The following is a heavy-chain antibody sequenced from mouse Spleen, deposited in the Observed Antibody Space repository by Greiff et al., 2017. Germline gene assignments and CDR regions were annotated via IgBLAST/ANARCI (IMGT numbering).Heavy chain of an antibody. V-gene: IGHV1-50*01. CDR1: GYTFTSYW. CDR3: ARKGDYDERSTVT. J-gene: IGHJ2*01. Sequence: QVQLQQPGAELVKPGASVKLSCKASGYTFTSYWMQWVKQRPGQGLEWIGEIDPSDSYTNYNQKFKGKATLTVDTSSSTAYMQLSSLTSEDSAVYYCARKGDYDERSTVTWGQGTTLTVSS. D-gene: IGHD2-4*01. CDR2: IDPSDSYT.